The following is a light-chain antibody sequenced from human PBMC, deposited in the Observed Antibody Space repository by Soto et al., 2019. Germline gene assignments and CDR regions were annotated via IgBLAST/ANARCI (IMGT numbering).Light chain of an antibody. Sequence: EIVMTQSPATLSVSPGERATLSCRASQSVSSNLAWYQQKPGQAPRLLIYGASTRATGIPARFDGSGSGTEFNLTISSMKSEDVANYYCQQYNNWPPLTFGGGTKVEIK. CDR3: QQYNNWPPLT. V-gene: IGKV3D-15*01. CDR1: QSVSSN. CDR2: GAS. J-gene: IGKJ4*01.